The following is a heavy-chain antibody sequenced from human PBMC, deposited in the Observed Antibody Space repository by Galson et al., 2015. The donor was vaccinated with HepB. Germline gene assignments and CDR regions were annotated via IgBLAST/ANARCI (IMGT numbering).Heavy chain of an antibody. J-gene: IGHJ4*02. Sequence: SLRLSCAASGFTFGTYGMHWVRQAPGKGLEWVAIISNDGDHKNYADSVKGRFTISRDNSKNTLYMEMNSLRAEDTAVYYCARPADSWSDYYPFDYWGQGILVTVSS. CDR2: ISNDGDHK. CDR3: ARPADSWSDYYPFDY. CDR1: GFTFGTYG. D-gene: IGHD3-3*01. V-gene: IGHV3-30-3*01.